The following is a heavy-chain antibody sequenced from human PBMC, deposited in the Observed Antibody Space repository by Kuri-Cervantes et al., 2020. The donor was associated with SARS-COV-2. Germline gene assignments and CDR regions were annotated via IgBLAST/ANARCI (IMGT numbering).Heavy chain of an antibody. D-gene: IGHD3-3*01. J-gene: IGHJ4*02. Sequence: ASVKVSCKASGYTFTGYYMHWVRQAPGQGLEWMGWINPNSGGTNYAQKFQGRVTMTRDTSISTAYMELSRLRSDDTAVYHCARKFWGGYLLDYWGQGTLVTVSS. CDR3: ARKFWGGYLLDY. CDR1: GYTFTGYY. V-gene: IGHV1-2*02. CDR2: INPNSGGT.